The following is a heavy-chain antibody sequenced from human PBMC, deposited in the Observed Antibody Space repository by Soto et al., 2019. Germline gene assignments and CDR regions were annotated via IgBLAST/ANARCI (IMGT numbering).Heavy chain of an antibody. V-gene: IGHV4-39*01. CDR1: GGSISSRNYY. D-gene: IGHD1-1*01. CDR2: IYYDGST. CDR3: ASLQVPGNFDY. Sequence: PSETLSLTCTVSGGSISSRNYYWAWVRQSPGKGLEWIGNIYYDGSTYYHPSFRSRLTVSVDTSKNQFFLQLSSLTAADTAMYYCASLQVPGNFDYWGQGTLVTGSS. J-gene: IGHJ4*02.